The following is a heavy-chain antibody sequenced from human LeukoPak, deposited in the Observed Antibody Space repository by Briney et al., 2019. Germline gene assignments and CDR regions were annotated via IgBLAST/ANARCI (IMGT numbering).Heavy chain of an antibody. CDR2: ISGSGGST. CDR3: AKVGPVRGVILRYYMDV. J-gene: IGHJ6*03. Sequence: GGSLRLSCAASGFTFSSYWMSWVRQAPGKGLEWVSAISGSGGSTYYADSVKGRFTISRDNSKNTLYLQMNSLRAEDTAVYYCAKVGPVRGVILRYYMDVWGKGTTVTISS. CDR1: GFTFSSYW. V-gene: IGHV3-23*01. D-gene: IGHD3-10*02.